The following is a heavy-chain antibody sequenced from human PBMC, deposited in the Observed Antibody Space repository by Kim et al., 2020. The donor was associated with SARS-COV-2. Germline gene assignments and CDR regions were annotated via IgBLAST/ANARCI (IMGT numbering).Heavy chain of an antibody. CDR3: ARGGAEFDH. D-gene: IGHD3-16*01. CDR2: LNPNSGRA. CDR1: GYKFTDFY. V-gene: IGHV1-2*06. Sequence: SVKVSCKTSGYKFTDFYIQWVRQAPGQGLEWLGQLNPNSGRAHFAQNFQGRVTMTRDTSISTAYLDLGSLTSDDTAVYYCARGGAEFDHWGQGTLVTVSS. J-gene: IGHJ4*02.